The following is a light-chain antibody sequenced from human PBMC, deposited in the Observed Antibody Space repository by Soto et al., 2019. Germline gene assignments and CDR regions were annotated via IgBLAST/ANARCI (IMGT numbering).Light chain of an antibody. Sequence: DIQRTQSPSTLSASVGDRVTITCRASQSISSWLAWYQQKPGKAPKLLIYDASSLESGVPSRFSGSGSGTEFTLTISSLQPDDFATYYCQQYNSYSPFGQGTKLEIK. CDR2: DAS. V-gene: IGKV1-5*01. CDR1: QSISSW. CDR3: QQYNSYSP. J-gene: IGKJ2*01.